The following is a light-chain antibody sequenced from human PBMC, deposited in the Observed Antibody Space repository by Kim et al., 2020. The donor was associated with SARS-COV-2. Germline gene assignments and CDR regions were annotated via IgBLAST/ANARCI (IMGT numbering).Light chain of an antibody. CDR3: QVWDRNIWV. J-gene: IGLJ3*02. V-gene: IGLV3-9*01. CDR1: NIGDKI. Sequence: SYELTQPPSVSVAPGQTATMTCGGYNIGDKIVHWYQQKPGQAPELVIRPSGNPERYSDSKSRDTATLTISRAQAGDEADYYCQVWDRNIWVFGGGTKVTVL.